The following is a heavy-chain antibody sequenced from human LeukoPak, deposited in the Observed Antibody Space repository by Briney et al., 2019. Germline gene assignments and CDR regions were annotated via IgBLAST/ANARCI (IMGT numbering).Heavy chain of an antibody. CDR1: GGSISSGGYY. V-gene: IGHV4-31*03. J-gene: IGHJ4*02. D-gene: IGHD4-23*01. CDR3: ARVTRDTVVRKSSKVDY. CDR2: IYYSGST. Sequence: PSETLSLTCTVSGGSISSGGYYWSWIRQHPGKGLEWIGYIYYSGSTYYNPSLKSRVTISVDTSKNQFSLKLSSVTAADTAVYYCARVTRDTVVRKSSKVDYWGQGTLVTVSS.